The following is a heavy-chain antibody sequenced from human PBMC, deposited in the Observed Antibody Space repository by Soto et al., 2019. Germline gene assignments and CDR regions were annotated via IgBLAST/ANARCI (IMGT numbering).Heavy chain of an antibody. Sequence: QVQLVQSGAEVKKPGASVKVSCKASGYTFSGSVMHWVRQAPGQELEWMGWINADNGNTKYSQKFQGRATMTWDTSASTAYMELSSLRSEDTAIYYCASEIDATTATSLDYWGQGTLVTVSS. CDR3: ASEIDATTATSLDY. CDR1: GYTFSGSV. D-gene: IGHD4-17*01. V-gene: IGHV1-3*01. CDR2: INADNGNT. J-gene: IGHJ4*02.